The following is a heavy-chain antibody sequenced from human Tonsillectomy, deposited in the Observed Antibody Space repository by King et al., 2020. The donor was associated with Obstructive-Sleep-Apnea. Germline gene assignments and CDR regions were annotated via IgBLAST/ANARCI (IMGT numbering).Heavy chain of an antibody. CDR3: ARGTRAFDS. CDR2: MNPNSGNT. CDR1: GYNFTRFE. V-gene: IGHV1-8*01. Sequence: VQLVESGAEVKKPGASVKVSCKASGYNFTRFEIDWVRQATGQGLEWMGWMNPNSGNTGYAQKFQGRVTMTRNTSISTAYMEVSSLRSDDTAVYYCARGTRAFDSWGQGTLVTVSS. J-gene: IGHJ4*02.